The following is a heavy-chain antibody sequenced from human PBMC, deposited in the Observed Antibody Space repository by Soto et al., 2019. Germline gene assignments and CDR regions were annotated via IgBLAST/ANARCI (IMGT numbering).Heavy chain of an antibody. Sequence: GGSLRLSCAASGFTFSSYSMNWFRQAPGKGLEWVSSISSSSSYIYYADSVKGRFTISRDNAKNSLYLQMNSLRAEDTAVYYCAREGGYYDSSGPRFEYWGQGTLVTVSS. CDR3: AREGGYYDSSGPRFEY. CDR2: ISSSSSYI. J-gene: IGHJ4*02. CDR1: GFTFSSYS. V-gene: IGHV3-21*01. D-gene: IGHD3-22*01.